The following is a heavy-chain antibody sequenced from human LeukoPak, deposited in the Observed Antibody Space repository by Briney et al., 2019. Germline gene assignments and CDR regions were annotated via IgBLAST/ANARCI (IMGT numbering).Heavy chain of an antibody. J-gene: IGHJ4*02. CDR1: GGSVSSSRYY. V-gene: IGHV4-39*01. D-gene: IGHD3-9*01. CDR2: IYYTGST. CDR3: ARHKSFDYLSPIDS. Sequence: PSETLSLTCPVSGGSVSSSRYYWGWIRQPPGKGPEWIGSIYYTGSTYYKPSLKSRVTISVDASKNQISLKLSSVTAADTAVYFYARHKSFDYLSPIDSWGQGTLVTVSS.